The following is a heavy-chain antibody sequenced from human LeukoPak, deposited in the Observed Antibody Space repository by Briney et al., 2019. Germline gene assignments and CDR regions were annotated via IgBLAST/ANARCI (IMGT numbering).Heavy chain of an antibody. V-gene: IGHV1-69*04. CDR2: IIPILGIA. D-gene: IGHD2-2*01. Sequence: GASVKLSCKASGGTFSSYAISWVRQAPGQGLEWMGRIIPILGIANYAQKFQGRVTITADKSTSTAYMELSSLRSEDTAVYYCAREYCSSTSCYWVPNDNWFDPWGQGTLVTVSS. CDR1: GGTFSSYA. CDR3: AREYCSSTSCYWVPNDNWFDP. J-gene: IGHJ5*02.